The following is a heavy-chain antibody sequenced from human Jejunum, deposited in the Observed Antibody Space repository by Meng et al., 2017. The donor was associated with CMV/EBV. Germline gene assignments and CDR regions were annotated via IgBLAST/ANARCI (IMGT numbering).Heavy chain of an antibody. CDR1: GFTFRNYA. J-gene: IGHJ4*02. D-gene: IGHD4-17*01. V-gene: IGHV3-30-3*01. CDR2: MSYDGNNQ. CDR3: ARDDYGDAGAYFDY. Sequence: SGFTFRNYALRWVRQAAGKGLEWVAVMSYDGNNQYFADSVKGRFTLSRDNSKNTVYLQMNSLRPEDTAVYYCARDDYGDAGAYFDYWGQGTLVTVSS.